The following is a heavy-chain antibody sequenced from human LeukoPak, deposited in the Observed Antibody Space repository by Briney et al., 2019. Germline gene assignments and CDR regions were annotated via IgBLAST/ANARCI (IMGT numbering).Heavy chain of an antibody. J-gene: IGHJ4*02. CDR1: GFTFSGYW. CDR2: IKHDGSYK. V-gene: IGHV3-7*04. CDR3: ARSQSLGY. Sequence: GGSLRLSCAASGFTFSGYWMSWVREAPGKGLEWVANIKHDGSYKYYVDSVKRRFTISRDNAENSLYLQMNSLRAEDTAMYYCARSQSLGYWGQGTLVTVSS.